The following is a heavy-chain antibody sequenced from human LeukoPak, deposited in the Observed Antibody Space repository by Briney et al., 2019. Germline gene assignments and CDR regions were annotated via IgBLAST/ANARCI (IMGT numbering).Heavy chain of an antibody. D-gene: IGHD3-22*01. V-gene: IGHV3-23*01. Sequence: GGSLRLSCAASGFTFSSYAMSWVRQAPGKGLEWVSAISGSGGSTYYADSVKGRFTISRDNSKNTLYLQMNSLRAEDTAVYYCAKRYYYDSSGYYYYYDMDVWSKGTTVTVSS. J-gene: IGHJ6*03. CDR3: AKRYYYDSSGYYYYYDMDV. CDR2: ISGSGGST. CDR1: GFTFSSYA.